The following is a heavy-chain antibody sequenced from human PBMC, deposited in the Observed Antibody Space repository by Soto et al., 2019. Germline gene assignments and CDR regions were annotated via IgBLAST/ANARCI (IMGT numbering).Heavy chain of an antibody. CDR1: GFTFSSYS. Sequence: EVQLVESGGGLVQPGGSLRLSCAASGFTFSSYSINWVRQAPGKGLEWVSYISRSSSPIYYADSVKGRFTISRYNAKNSLYLQMNSLRDEDTAVYYCARSSGWYLYYGMDVWGQGITVTVSS. J-gene: IGHJ6*01. V-gene: IGHV3-48*02. D-gene: IGHD6-19*01. CDR3: ARSSGWYLYYGMDV. CDR2: ISRSSSPI.